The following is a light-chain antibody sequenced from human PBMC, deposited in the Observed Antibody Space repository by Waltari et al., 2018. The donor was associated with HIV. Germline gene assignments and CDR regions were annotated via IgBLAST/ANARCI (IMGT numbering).Light chain of an antibody. CDR2: GAS. CDR3: QQYGSAPYT. V-gene: IGKV3-20*01. CDR1: QGVSSNY. Sequence: EIVSTQSPDTLSLSPGERAALSCRARQGVSSNYLALYQQKPGQAPRLLICGASSRATGIPDTFSGSGCGTDFTLTISRLEPKDFAVYYCQQYGSAPYTFGQGTKLEIK. J-gene: IGKJ2*01.